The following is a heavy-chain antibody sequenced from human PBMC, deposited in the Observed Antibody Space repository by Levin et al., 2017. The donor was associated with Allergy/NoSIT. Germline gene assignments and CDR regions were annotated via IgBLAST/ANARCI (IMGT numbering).Heavy chain of an antibody. J-gene: IGHJ4*02. CDR1: GFTFTSSD. V-gene: IGHV3-23*01. CDR3: AAAEYYDSRGFDY. D-gene: IGHD3-22*01. Sequence: LSLTCAASGFTFTSSDMSWVRQAPGKGLEWVSAVTSSGHSTYYADSVKGRFTISRDNSRNTLYLQMNSLRAEDTAVYYCAAAEYYDSRGFDYWGQGTLVTVSS. CDR2: VTSSGHST.